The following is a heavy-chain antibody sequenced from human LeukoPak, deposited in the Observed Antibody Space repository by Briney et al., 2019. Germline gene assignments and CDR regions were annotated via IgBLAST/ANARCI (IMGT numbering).Heavy chain of an antibody. V-gene: IGHV4-59*01. J-gene: IGHJ5*02. Sequence: SETLSLTCTVSGDSISSYYWSWIRQPPGKGLESIGYIYNSGSTNYIPSLNSRVTISVDTSKNQFSLKLSSVTAADTAVYYCARAYSSSSWGWFDPWGQGTLVTVSS. CDR3: ARAYSSSSWGWFDP. D-gene: IGHD6-6*01. CDR1: GDSISSYY. CDR2: IYNSGST.